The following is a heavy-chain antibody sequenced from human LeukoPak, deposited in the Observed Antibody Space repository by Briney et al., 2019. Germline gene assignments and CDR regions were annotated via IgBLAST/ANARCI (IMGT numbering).Heavy chain of an antibody. Sequence: SETLSLTCAVYGGSFSGYYWSWIRQPPGKELEWIGEINHSGSTNYNPSLKSRVTISVDTSKNQFSLKLSSVTAADTAVYYCARGVDYYDSSGYHLVWGQGTLVTVSS. CDR1: GGSFSGYY. D-gene: IGHD3-22*01. CDR2: INHSGST. V-gene: IGHV4-34*01. J-gene: IGHJ4*02. CDR3: ARGVDYYDSSGYHLV.